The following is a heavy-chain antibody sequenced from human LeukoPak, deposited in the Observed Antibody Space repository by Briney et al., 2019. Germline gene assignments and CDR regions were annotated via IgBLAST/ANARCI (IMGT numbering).Heavy chain of an antibody. CDR1: GGSISSSSYY. D-gene: IGHD6-6*01. Sequence: ASETLSLTCTASGGSISSSSYYWGWIRQPPGKGLEWIGSIYYSGSTYYNPSLKSRVTISVDTSKNQFSLKLSSVTAADTAVYYCARESVEYSSSSADFDYWGQGTLVTVSS. CDR2: IYYSGST. V-gene: IGHV4-39*07. CDR3: ARESVEYSSSSADFDY. J-gene: IGHJ4*02.